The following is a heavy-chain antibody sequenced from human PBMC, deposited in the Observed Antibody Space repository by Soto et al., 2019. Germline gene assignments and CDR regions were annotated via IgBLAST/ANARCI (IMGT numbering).Heavy chain of an antibody. J-gene: IGHJ4*02. V-gene: IGHV1-69*12. CDR3: ARVGQVATTGDYYFDY. Sequence: QVQLVQSGAEVKKPGSSVKVSCKASGGTFSSYAISWVRQAPGQGLEWMGGIIPIFGTANYAQKYQGRVTITADESTSTAYMELSSLRSEDTAVYYCARVGQVATTGDYYFDYWGQGTLVTVSS. D-gene: IGHD5-12*01. CDR2: IIPIFGTA. CDR1: GGTFSSYA.